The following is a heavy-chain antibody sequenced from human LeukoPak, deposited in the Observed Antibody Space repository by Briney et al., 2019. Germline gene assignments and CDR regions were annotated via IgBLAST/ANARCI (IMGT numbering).Heavy chain of an antibody. V-gene: IGHV4-30-2*02. CDR3: ASMNYDFWSGYYEGQIDY. CDR1: GGSISSGGYS. Sequence: SETLTLTCAVSGGSISSGGYSWSWIRQPPGKGLEWIGYIYHSGSTYYNPSLKSRVTISVDTSKNQFSLKLSSVTAADTAVYYCASMNYDFWSGYYEGQIDYWGQGTLVTVSS. J-gene: IGHJ4*02. CDR2: IYHSGST. D-gene: IGHD3-3*01.